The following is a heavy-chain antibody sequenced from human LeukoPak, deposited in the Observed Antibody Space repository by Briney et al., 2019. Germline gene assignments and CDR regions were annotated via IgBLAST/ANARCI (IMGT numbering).Heavy chain of an antibody. J-gene: IGHJ4*02. CDR1: GFTFSSYA. CDR3: AKEGITMVRGVPAPKYYFDY. V-gene: IGHV3-23*01. CDR2: ISGSGGST. Sequence: GGSLRLSCAASGFTFSSYAMSWVRQAPGKGLEWVSAISGSGGSTYYADSVKGRFTISRDNSKNTLYLQMNSLRAEDTAVYYCAKEGITMVRGVPAPKYYFDYWGQGTLVTVSS. D-gene: IGHD3-10*01.